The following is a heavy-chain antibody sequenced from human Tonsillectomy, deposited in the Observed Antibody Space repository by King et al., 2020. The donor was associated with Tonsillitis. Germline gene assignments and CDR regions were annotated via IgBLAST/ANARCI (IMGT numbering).Heavy chain of an antibody. CDR1: GYTFTDYY. Sequence: QLVQSGAEVKKPGASVKVSCKASGYTFTDYYIHWVRQAPGQGLEWMGWIHPNSGGTNYAQKFQGRVTMTRDTSINTAYMELSRLSSDDTAVYYCARDRPYGDAGAPDWRQGTLVSVSS. CDR3: ARDRPYGDAGAPD. CDR2: IHPNSGGT. D-gene: IGHD2-21*02. V-gene: IGHV1-2*02. J-gene: IGHJ4*02.